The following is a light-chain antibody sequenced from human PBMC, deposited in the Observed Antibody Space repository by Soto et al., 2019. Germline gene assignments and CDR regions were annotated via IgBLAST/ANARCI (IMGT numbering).Light chain of an antibody. J-gene: IGLJ1*01. CDR2: EDN. CDR3: QSQQV. V-gene: IGLV6-57*04. Sequence: NFMLTQPHSVSESPGKTVTIYCTRSSGSIASNYVQWYQQRPGSAPTTVIYEDNQRPSGVPDRFSGSIDSSSNSASLTISALKTEDVADYYCQSQQVFGTGTKLTVL. CDR1: SGSIASNY.